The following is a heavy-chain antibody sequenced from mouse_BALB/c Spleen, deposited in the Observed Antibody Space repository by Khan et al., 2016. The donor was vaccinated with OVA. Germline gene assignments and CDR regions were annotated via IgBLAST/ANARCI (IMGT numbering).Heavy chain of an antibody. CDR3: GRARGYDGSNYMDY. J-gene: IGHJ2*01. V-gene: IGHV5-9-3*01. D-gene: IGHD1-1*01. Sequence: EVELVESGGGLVKPGGSLKLSCAASGFTFSSYALSWVRQTPEKRLEWVATISSGGSYTYYPGSVKGRFTISRDNARNTLYLQMSSLRPEDTAMYCGGRARGYDGSNYMDYWGQGSPLTVSS. CDR2: ISSGGSYT. CDR1: GFTFSSYA.